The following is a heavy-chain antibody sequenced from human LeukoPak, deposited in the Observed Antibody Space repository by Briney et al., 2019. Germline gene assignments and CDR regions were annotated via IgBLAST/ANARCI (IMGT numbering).Heavy chain of an antibody. CDR3: ARDFDILTGPNWFDP. CDR2: IYYSGST. V-gene: IGHV4-59*01. Sequence: SETLSLTCAVYGGSFSSYYWSWIRQPPGKGLEWIGYIYYSGSTNYNPSLKSRVTISVDTSKNQFSLKLSSVTAADTAVYYCARDFDILTGPNWFDPWGQGTLVTVSS. CDR1: GGSFSSYY. J-gene: IGHJ5*02. D-gene: IGHD3-9*01.